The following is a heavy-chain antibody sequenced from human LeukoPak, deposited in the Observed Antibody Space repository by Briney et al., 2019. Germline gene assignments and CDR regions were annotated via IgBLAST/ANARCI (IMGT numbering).Heavy chain of an antibody. D-gene: IGHD5-18*01. J-gene: IGHJ4*02. V-gene: IGHV1-8*01. Sequence: ASVKVSCKASGYTFTSYDINWVRRATGQGLEWMGWMNPNSGNTGYAQKFQGRVTMTRNTSISTAYMELSSLRSEDTAVYYCARGGEIQLWLGVVDYWGQGTLVTVSS. CDR2: MNPNSGNT. CDR3: ARGGEIQLWLGVVDY. CDR1: GYTFTSYD.